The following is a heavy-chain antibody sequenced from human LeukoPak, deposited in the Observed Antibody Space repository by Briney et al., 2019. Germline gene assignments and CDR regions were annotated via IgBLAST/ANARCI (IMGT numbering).Heavy chain of an antibody. V-gene: IGHV3-30*18. D-gene: IGHD2-15*01. CDR2: ISSDGSNT. J-gene: IGHJ4*02. CDR1: GFTFSSYE. Sequence: GRSLRHSCAASGFTFSSYEMHWVRQAPGKGLEWVTVISSDGSNTNYADSVKGRLTISRDNSKNTLNLQMNSLRPEDTAVYYCAKGRIEHCSGGNCNRNFDKWGQRALVTVSS. CDR3: AKGRIEHCSGGNCNRNFDK.